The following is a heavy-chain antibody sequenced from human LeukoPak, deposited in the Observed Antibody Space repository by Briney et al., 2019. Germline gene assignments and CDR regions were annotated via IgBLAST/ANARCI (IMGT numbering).Heavy chain of an antibody. D-gene: IGHD6-6*01. V-gene: IGHV4-30-2*01. J-gene: IGHJ5*02. CDR2: IYHSGNT. CDR3: AKMSSSSNWFDP. Sequence: SETLSLTCAVSGGSMSSGGYSWSWIRQPPGKGLEFIGYIYHSGNTYYIPSLNSRVTISVDRSKNQLSLKLTSVTAADTAVYFCAKMSSSSNWFDPWGQGTLVTVSS. CDR1: GGSMSSGGYS.